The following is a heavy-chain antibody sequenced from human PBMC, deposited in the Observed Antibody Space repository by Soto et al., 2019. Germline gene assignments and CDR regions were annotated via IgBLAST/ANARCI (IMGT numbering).Heavy chain of an antibody. CDR1: GFTFSNYA. CDR2: ISASGSTT. CDR3: AKDQRSTATTVLDY. J-gene: IGHJ4*02. D-gene: IGHD4-17*01. Sequence: HLLESGGGLVQPGGSLRLSCAASGFTFSNYAMSWVRQAPGKGLEWVSVISASGSTTYYADSVKGRFAISRDNSKNTLYLQMDSLRAADTAVYYCAKDQRSTATTVLDYWGQGTLVTVSS. V-gene: IGHV3-23*01.